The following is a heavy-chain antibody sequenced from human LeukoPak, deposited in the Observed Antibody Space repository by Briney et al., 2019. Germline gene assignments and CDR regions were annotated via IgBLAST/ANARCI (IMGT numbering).Heavy chain of an antibody. CDR3: ARDLARYCTNGVCPPFGYFDY. J-gene: IGHJ4*02. CDR2: ISYDGSNK. D-gene: IGHD2-8*01. CDR1: GFTFSSYG. Sequence: PGGSLRLSCAASGFTFSSYGMHWVRQAPGKGLEWVAVISYDGSNKYYADSVKGRFTISRDNSKNTLYLQMNSLRAEDTAVYYCARDLARYCTNGVCPPFGYFDYWGQGTLVTVSS. V-gene: IGHV3-30*03.